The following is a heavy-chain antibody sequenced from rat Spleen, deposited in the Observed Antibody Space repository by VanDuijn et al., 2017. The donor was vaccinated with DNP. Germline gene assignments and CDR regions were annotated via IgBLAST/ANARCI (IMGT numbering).Heavy chain of an antibody. D-gene: IGHD1-12*03. CDR3: ARSWGDDGYPPFAY. CDR1: GFNFSDSA. J-gene: IGHJ3*01. Sequence: EVQLVETGGGLLQPGRSLQDSCAASGFNFSDSAMAWVRQAPTKGLEWVATILDDGSSTNYRDPVKGRFTISRDNAKSTLYLQMESLRSEDTATYYCARSWGDDGYPPFAYWGQGTLVTVSS. CDR2: ILDDGSST. V-gene: IGHV5-17*01.